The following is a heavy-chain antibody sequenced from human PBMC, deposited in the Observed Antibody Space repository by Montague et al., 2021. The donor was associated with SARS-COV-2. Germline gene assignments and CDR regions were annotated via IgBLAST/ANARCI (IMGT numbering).Heavy chain of an antibody. Sequence: SETLSLTCTVSGGSVSSGGYYWSWLRPPPGKGLEWIGYIYYSGSTNYNPSLKSRVTISLDTSKNQFSLKLTSVTAADTAVYYCARVSLAAAATRSDYWGQGTLVTVSS. J-gene: IGHJ4*02. CDR3: ARVSLAAAATRSDY. CDR1: GGSVSSGGYY. CDR2: IYYSGST. V-gene: IGHV4-61*08. D-gene: IGHD6-13*01.